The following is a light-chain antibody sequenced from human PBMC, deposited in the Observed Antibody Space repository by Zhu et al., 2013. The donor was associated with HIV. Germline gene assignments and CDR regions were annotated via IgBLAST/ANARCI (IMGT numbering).Light chain of an antibody. J-gene: IGLJ1*01. V-gene: IGLV3-25*03. CDR1: NIGSKS. CDR3: QSADSSGTLYV. Sequence: SYELTQPPSVSVAPGKTARITCGGNNIGSKSVHWYQQKPGQAPVLVIYKDSERPSGIPERFSGSSSGTTVTLTISGVQAEDEADYYCQSADSSGTLYVFGTGTKVTVL. CDR2: KDS.